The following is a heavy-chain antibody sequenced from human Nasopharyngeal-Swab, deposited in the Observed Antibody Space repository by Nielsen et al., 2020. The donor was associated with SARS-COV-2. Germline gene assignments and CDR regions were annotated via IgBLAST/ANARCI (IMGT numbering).Heavy chain of an antibody. CDR2: MNPNSGNT. Sequence: ASVQVSCKASGYTFTSYDINWVRQATGQGLEWMGWMNPNSGNTGYAQKFQGRVTMTRNTSISTAYMELSSLRSEDTAVYYCARGRIVIGWFGVDYYYYYMDVWGKGTTVTVSS. CDR1: GYTFTSYD. CDR3: ARGRIVIGWFGVDYYYYYMDV. V-gene: IGHV1-8*01. D-gene: IGHD3-10*01. J-gene: IGHJ6*03.